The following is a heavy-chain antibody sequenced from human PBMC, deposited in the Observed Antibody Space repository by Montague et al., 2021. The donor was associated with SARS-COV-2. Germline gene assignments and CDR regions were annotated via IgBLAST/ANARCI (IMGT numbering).Heavy chain of an antibody. V-gene: IGHV3-30*18. CDR2: MIYDGSIQ. D-gene: IGHD3-22*01. Sequence: SLRLSCATSGFPFSVYGMHWVRQALGKGLEWVAVMIYDGSIQYYTDSVKGRFTISRDNSKNTLFLQMNSLRPEDTAVYYCAKDLRPYDPSGYYYVGTYYYYFYGMDLWGQGTTVTVSS. CDR1: GFPFSVYG. J-gene: IGHJ6*02. CDR3: AKDLRPYDPSGYYYVGTYYYYFYGMDL.